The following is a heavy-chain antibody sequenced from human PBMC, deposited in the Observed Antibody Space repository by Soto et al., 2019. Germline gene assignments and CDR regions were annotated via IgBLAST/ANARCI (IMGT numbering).Heavy chain of an antibody. V-gene: IGHV4-34*01. CDR2: INHSGST. CDR1: GGSFSGYY. Sequence: QVQLQQWGAGLLKPSETLSLTCAVYGGSFSGYYWSWIRQPPGKGLEWIGEINHSGSTNYNPSLKSRVTISVDTSKNQCSLKLSSVTAADTAVYYCPRHCSGGSCPNWYFDLWGRGTLVTVSS. D-gene: IGHD2-15*01. J-gene: IGHJ2*01. CDR3: PRHCSGGSCPNWYFDL.